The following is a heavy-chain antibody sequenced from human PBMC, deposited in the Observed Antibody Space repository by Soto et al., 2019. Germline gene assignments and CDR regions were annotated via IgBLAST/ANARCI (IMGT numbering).Heavy chain of an antibody. V-gene: IGHV4-59*01. J-gene: IGHJ4*02. CDR2: IYYTGST. D-gene: IGHD3-9*01. Sequence: PSETLSLTCTVSGGSISSDYWSWIRQPPGKGLEWIGYIYYTGSTYYNPSLKSRVTISVDTSKNQFSPKLSSVTAADTAVYYCARFLPASFDYYFDSWGQGTLVTVSS. CDR3: ARFLPASFDYYFDS. CDR1: GGSISSDY.